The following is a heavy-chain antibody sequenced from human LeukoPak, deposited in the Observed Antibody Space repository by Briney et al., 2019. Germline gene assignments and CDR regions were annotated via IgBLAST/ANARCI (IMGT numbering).Heavy chain of an antibody. Sequence: PGGSLRLSCAASGFTFSSYSMNWVRQAPGKGLEWVSSISSSSSYIYYADSVKGRFTISRDNAKNSLYLQMNSLRAEDTAVYYCAREAELLWFGEEAFDIWGQGTMVTVSS. CDR1: GFTFSSYS. J-gene: IGHJ3*02. CDR3: AREAELLWFGEEAFDI. V-gene: IGHV3-21*01. CDR2: ISSSSSYI. D-gene: IGHD3-10*01.